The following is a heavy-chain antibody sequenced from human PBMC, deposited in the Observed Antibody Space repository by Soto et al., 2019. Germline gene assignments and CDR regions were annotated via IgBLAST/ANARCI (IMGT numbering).Heavy chain of an antibody. CDR2: ISGSGGST. V-gene: IGHV3-23*01. Sequence: PGGSLRLSCAASGFTFSSYAMSWVRQAPGKGLEWVPAISGSGGSTYYADSVKGRFTISRDNSKNTLYLQMNSLRAEDTAVYYCAKGGAAAGGQYYDLWSGYYRFDYWGQGTLVNVSS. CDR1: GFTFSSYA. CDR3: AKGGAAAGGQYYDLWSGYYRFDY. J-gene: IGHJ4*02. D-gene: IGHD3-3*01.